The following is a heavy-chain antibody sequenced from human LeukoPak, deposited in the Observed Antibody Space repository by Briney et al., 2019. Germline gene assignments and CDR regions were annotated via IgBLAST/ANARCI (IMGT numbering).Heavy chain of an antibody. D-gene: IGHD4-17*01. CDR3: ATDYGDSYFDS. CDR1: GESISNYY. J-gene: IGHJ4*02. Sequence: SETLSLTCNVSGESISNYYWSWIRQPPGKGLEWIGYIYYSGTTNYNPSLKSRVTISVDTSKSQFSLNLSSVTAADTAVYYCATDYGDSYFDSWGQGTLVTVSS. CDR2: IYYSGTT. V-gene: IGHV4-59*08.